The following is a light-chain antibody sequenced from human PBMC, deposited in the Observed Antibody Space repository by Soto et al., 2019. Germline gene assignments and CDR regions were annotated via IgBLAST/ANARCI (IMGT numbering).Light chain of an antibody. V-gene: IGKV1-33*01. CDR3: QQYDNLVT. J-gene: IGKJ4*01. CDR2: DAS. CDR1: QDISNY. Sequence: DIQMTQSPSSLSASVGDRVTITCQASQDISNYLNWYQQKPGKAPKLLIYDASNLETWVPSRFSGSGSGTDFTSTISSLQPEDIATYYCQQYDNLVTFGGGTKVEIK.